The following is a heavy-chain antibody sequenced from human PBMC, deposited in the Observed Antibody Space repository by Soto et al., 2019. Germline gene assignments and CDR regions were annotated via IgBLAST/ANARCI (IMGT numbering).Heavy chain of an antibody. V-gene: IGHV4-30-2*01. CDR2: IYHSGST. J-gene: IGHJ4*02. D-gene: IGHD6-6*01. CDR1: GGSISSGGYS. CDR3: AGGIAARPLGY. Sequence: QLQLQESGSGLVKPSQTLSLTCAVSGGSISSGGYSWSWIRQPPGKGLEWIGYIYHSGSTYYNPSLTSRVTISVDRSKNQFSLRLSSVTAADTAVYSCAGGIAARPLGYWGQGTLVTVSS.